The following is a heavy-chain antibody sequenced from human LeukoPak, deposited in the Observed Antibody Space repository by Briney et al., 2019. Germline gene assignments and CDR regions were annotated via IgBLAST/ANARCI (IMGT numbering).Heavy chain of an antibody. CDR3: ARAVAMIVHTTHFDY. J-gene: IGHJ4*02. V-gene: IGHV3-11*05. CDR2: ISSSSSYT. D-gene: IGHD3-22*01. Sequence: GGSLRLSCAASGFTFSVYYMSWIRQAPGKGLEWVSYISSSSSYTNYADSVKGRFTISRDNAKNSLYLQMNSLRAEDTAVYYCARAVAMIVHTTHFDYWGQGTLVTVSS. CDR1: GFTFSVYY.